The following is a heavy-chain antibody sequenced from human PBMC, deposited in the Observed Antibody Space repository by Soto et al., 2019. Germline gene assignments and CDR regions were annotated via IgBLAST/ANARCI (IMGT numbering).Heavy chain of an antibody. V-gene: IGHV4-31*03. CDR1: GGSISSGGYY. CDR3: AREKVFGVVIRDYFDY. D-gene: IGHD3-3*01. Sequence: SETLSLTCTVSGGSISSGGYYWSWIRQHPGKGLEWIGYIYYSGSTYYNPSLKSRVTISVDTSKNQFSLKLSSVTAADTAVYYCAREKVFGVVIRDYFDYLGQFTLVTVSS. J-gene: IGHJ4*02. CDR2: IYYSGST.